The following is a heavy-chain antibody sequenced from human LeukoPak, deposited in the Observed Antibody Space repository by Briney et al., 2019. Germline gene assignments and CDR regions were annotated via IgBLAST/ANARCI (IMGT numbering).Heavy chain of an antibody. CDR2: IIPIFGTA. V-gene: IGHV1-69*13. D-gene: IGHD6-13*01. J-gene: IGHJ4*02. CDR1: GGTFSSYA. Sequence: SVKVSCKASGGTFSSYAISWVRQAPGQGLDWMGGIIPIFGTANYAQKFQGRVTITADESTSTAYMELSSLRSEDTAVYYCATYSSSWYYFDYWGQGTLVTVSS. CDR3: ATYSSSWYYFDY.